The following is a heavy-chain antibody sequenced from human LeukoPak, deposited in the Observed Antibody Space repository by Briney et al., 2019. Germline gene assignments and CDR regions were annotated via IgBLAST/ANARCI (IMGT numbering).Heavy chain of an antibody. D-gene: IGHD3-10*01. CDR3: ARVGMVRRVMD. Sequence: GGSLRLSCSASGFTFSSCSMNWVRRAPGKGLECVAVIWYDGSNPGYADSVRGRFTISRDNSKNTVYLQMNSLRAEDTAIYYCARVGMVRRVMDWGQGTLVTVSS. CDR2: IWYDGSNP. CDR1: GFTFSSCS. V-gene: IGHV3-33*01. J-gene: IGHJ4*02.